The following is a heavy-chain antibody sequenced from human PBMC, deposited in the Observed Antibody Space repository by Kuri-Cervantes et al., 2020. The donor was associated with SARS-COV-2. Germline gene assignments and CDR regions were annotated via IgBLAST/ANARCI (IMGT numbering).Heavy chain of an antibody. CDR3: ARDPAGVYYYYYYMDV. CDR1: GYTFTSYY. J-gene: IGHJ6*03. V-gene: IGHV1-46*01. Sequence: ASVKVSCKASGYTFTSYYMHWVRQAPGQGLEWMGIINPSGGSTSYAQKFQGRVTMTRDTPTSTVYMELSSLRPEDTAVYYCARDPAGVYYYYYYMDVWGKGTTVTVSS. CDR2: INPSGGST.